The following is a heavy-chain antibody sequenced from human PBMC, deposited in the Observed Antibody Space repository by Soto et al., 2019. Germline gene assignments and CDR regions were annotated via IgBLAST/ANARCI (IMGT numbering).Heavy chain of an antibody. CDR1: GGSISSYY. Sequence: SETLSLTCTVSGGSISSYYWSWIRQPPGKGLEWIGYIYYSGSTNYNPSLKSRVTISVDTSKNQFSLKLSSVTAADTAVYYCAREKYQLQGWFDPWGQGTLVTV. D-gene: IGHD2-2*01. J-gene: IGHJ5*02. CDR3: AREKYQLQGWFDP. CDR2: IYYSGST. V-gene: IGHV4-59*01.